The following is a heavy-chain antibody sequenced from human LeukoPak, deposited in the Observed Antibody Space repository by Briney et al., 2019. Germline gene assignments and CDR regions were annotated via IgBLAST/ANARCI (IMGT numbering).Heavy chain of an antibody. Sequence: WASVKVPCKASGYTFTSYGISWVRQAPGQGLEGMGWISGYNGDTNYARKFQGRVTMTTDTPTSTAYIGLRSLRSDDTAVYYCARDQRAAYGSGAINWFDPWGQGTLVTVSS. V-gene: IGHV1-18*01. D-gene: IGHD3-10*01. CDR3: ARDQRAAYGSGAINWFDP. CDR2: ISGYNGDT. J-gene: IGHJ5*02. CDR1: GYTFTSYG.